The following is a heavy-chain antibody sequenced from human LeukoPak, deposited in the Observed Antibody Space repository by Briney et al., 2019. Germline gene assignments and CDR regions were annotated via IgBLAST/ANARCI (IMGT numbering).Heavy chain of an antibody. J-gene: IGHJ5*02. CDR2: ISSSSSYM. D-gene: IGHD3-22*01. Sequence: GGSLRLSCAASGFTFSSYSMNWVRQAPGKGLEWVSSISSSSSYMYYADSVKGRFTISRDNAKNSLYLQMNSLRAEDTAVYYCARGYYDSSGYYCGWFDPWGQGTLVTVSS. CDR1: GFTFSSYS. V-gene: IGHV3-21*01. CDR3: ARGYYDSSGYYCGWFDP.